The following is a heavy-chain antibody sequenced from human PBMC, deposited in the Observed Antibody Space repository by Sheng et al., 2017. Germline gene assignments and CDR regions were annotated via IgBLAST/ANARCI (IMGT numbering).Heavy chain of an antibody. J-gene: IGHJ2*01. CDR2: ISWNSGSI. V-gene: IGHV3-9*01. Sequence: EVQLVESGGGLVQPGRSLRLSCAASGFTFDDYAMHWVRQAPGKGLEWVSGISWNSGSIGYADSVKGRFTISRDNAKNSLYLQMNSLRAEDTALYYCAKAATYDSSGDWYFDLVGPWHP. CDR1: GFTFDDYA. CDR3: AKAATYDSSGDWYFDL. D-gene: IGHD3-22*01.